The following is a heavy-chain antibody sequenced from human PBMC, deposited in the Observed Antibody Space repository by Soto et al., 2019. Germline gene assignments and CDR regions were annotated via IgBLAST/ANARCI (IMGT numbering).Heavy chain of an antibody. D-gene: IGHD3-22*01. J-gene: IGHJ3*02. CDR3: ARSEYYYDSSGPAPYDAFDI. CDR1: DGSISSGGYY. Sequence: PSETLSLTCTVSDGSISSGGYYWSWIRQHPGKGLEWIGYIYYSGSTYYNPSLKSRVTISVDTSKNQFSLKLSSVTAADTAVYYCARSEYYYDSSGPAPYDAFDIWGQGTMVTVSS. V-gene: IGHV4-31*03. CDR2: IYYSGST.